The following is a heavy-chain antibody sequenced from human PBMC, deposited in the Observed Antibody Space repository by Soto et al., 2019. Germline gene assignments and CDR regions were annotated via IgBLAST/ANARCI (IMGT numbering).Heavy chain of an antibody. Sequence: QVQLVESGGGVVQPGRSLRLSCAASGFTFSSYAMHWVRQAPGKGLEWVAVISYDGSNKYYADSVKGRFTISRDNSKNTRYLQMNSLRAEDTAVYYCARMASFYCSGGSCYPTYGMDVWGQGTTVTVSS. CDR1: GFTFSSYA. CDR2: ISYDGSNK. D-gene: IGHD2-15*01. CDR3: ARMASFYCSGGSCYPTYGMDV. J-gene: IGHJ6*02. V-gene: IGHV3-30-3*01.